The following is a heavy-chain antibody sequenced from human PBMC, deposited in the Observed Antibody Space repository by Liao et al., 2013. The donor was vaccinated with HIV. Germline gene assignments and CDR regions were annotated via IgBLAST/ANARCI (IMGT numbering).Heavy chain of an antibody. J-gene: IGHJ3*02. Sequence: QVQLQQWGAGLLKPSETLSLTCAVYGGSFSGYYWSWIRQPPGKGLEWIGEINHSGSTNYNPSLKSRVTISVDTSKKQFSLKLSSVTAADTAVYYCARARRQLWPRGAFDIWGQGTMVTVSS. CDR3: ARARRQLWPRGAFDI. D-gene: IGHD5-18*01. CDR1: GGSFSGYY. CDR2: INHSGST. V-gene: IGHV4-34*01.